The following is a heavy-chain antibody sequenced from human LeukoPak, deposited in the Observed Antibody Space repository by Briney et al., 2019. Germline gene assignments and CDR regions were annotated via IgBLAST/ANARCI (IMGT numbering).Heavy chain of an antibody. Sequence: PGESLRLSCAASGFTFSSDAMTWVRQAPGKGLEWVSAISGNGARTYYADSVKGRFTISRDNSKNTLYLQMNSLRAEDMAVYYCAKRETANTGPLYWGQGTLVTVSS. V-gene: IGHV3-23*01. D-gene: IGHD2-21*02. J-gene: IGHJ4*02. CDR1: GFTFSSDA. CDR2: ISGNGART. CDR3: AKRETANTGPLY.